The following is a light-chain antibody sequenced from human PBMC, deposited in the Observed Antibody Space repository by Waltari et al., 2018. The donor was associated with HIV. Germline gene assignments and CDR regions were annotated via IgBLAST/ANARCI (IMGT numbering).Light chain of an antibody. CDR1: QNITHY. V-gene: IGKV1-39*01. Sequence: DIQMAQSQSSLSASIGDRVTITCRASQNITHYLNWYHQRPGKAPRLLIYGATRLQGGVPSRFRGIGSGTFFTLIITSLQPEDFGTYYTQQSFSAPTFGRGTRVDIK. CDR2: GAT. J-gene: IGKJ5*01. CDR3: QQSFSAPT.